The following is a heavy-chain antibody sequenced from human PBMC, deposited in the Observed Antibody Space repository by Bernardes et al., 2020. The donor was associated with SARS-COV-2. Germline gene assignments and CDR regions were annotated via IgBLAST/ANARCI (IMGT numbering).Heavy chain of an antibody. Sequence: SVKVSCKASGGTFSSYTISWVRQAPGQGLEWMGRIIPILGIANYAQKFQGRVTITADKSTSTAYMELSSLRSEDTAVYYCARDRDYFGHTLHVRPFDYWGQGTLVTVSS. CDR1: GGTFSSYT. CDR3: ARDRDYFGHTLHVRPFDY. V-gene: IGHV1-69*04. J-gene: IGHJ4*02. CDR2: IIPILGIA. D-gene: IGHD3-10*01.